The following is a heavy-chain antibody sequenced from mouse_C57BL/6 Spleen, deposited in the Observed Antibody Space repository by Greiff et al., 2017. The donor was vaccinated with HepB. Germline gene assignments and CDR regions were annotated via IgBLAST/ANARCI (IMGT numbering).Heavy chain of an antibody. J-gene: IGHJ4*01. V-gene: IGHV1-18*01. CDR2: INPNNGGT. D-gene: IGHD2-1*01. CDR3: ARRYYGNPLYAMDY. CDR1: GYTFTDYN. Sequence: VQLQQSGPELVKPGASVKIPCKASGYTFTDYNMDWVKQSHGKSLEWIGDINPNNGGTIYNQKFKGKATLTVDKSSSTAYMELRSLTSEDTAVYYCARRYYGNPLYAMDYWGQGTSVTVSS.